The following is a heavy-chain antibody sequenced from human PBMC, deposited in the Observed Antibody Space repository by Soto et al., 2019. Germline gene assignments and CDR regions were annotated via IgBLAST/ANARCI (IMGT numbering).Heavy chain of an antibody. V-gene: IGHV1-8*01. D-gene: IGHD2-15*01. J-gene: IGHJ3*02. CDR3: AIGLGSNYCSGGSCYLAFDI. CDR1: GYTFTSYD. CDR2: MNPNSGKT. Sequence: ASVKVSCKASGYTFTSYDINWVRQATGQGLEWMGRMNPNSGKTGYAQKFQGRVTITGDNSMSTAYMELSSLRSEDTAVYYCAIGLGSNYCSGGSCYLAFDIWGQGTMVTVSS.